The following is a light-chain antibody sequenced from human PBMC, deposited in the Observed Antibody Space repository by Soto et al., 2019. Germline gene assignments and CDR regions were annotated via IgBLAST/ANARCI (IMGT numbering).Light chain of an antibody. V-gene: IGKV3-20*01. CDR1: QSVTSNY. J-gene: IGKJ1*01. CDR3: QHYITSLTT. Sequence: EIVLTQSPGTLSLSPGDRATLSCGPSQSVTSNYLAWYQQKPGQAPRLLIYGASRRATGIPDRFIGSGSGTDFTLTISRLEPEDFAVYYCQHYITSLTTFGQGTKVDIK. CDR2: GAS.